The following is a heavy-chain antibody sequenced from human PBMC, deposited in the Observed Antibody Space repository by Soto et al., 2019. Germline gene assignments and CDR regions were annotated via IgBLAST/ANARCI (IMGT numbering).Heavy chain of an antibody. CDR3: ARTTAVPNTLRSRYYFDY. V-gene: IGHV4-61*01. CDR1: GGSVNNRTYY. CDR2: VYYSGTT. Sequence: QVQLQESGPGLLKPSETLSLTCSVSGGSVNNRTYYWSWIRQPPGKRLEWIGYVYYSGTTNYNPSLKSRVSISVNTSKNQFSLSLSSVTAADTALYYCARTTAVPNTLRSRYYFDYWGQGPLVTVSS. D-gene: IGHD4-17*01. J-gene: IGHJ4*02.